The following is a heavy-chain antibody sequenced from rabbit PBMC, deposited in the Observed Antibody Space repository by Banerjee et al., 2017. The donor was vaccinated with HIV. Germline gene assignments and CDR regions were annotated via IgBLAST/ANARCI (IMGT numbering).Heavy chain of an antibody. CDR2: INTTSGNT. CDR1: GFDISGYH. J-gene: IGHJ4*01. V-gene: IGHV1S40*01. CDR3: ARDHSGGGAYSGLYFDL. D-gene: IGHD6-1*01. Sequence: QSLEESGGDLVKPGASLTLTCTASGFDISGYHMCWVRQAPGKGLEWIACINTTSGNTVYASWAKGPFAISKTSSTTVTLQMPSLTAANTATYFCARDHSGGGAYSGLYFDLWGPGTLVTVS.